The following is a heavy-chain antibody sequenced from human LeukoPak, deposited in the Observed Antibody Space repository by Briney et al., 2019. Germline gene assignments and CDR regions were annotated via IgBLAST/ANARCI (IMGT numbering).Heavy chain of an antibody. D-gene: IGHD5-18*01. Sequence: SVKVSCKASGGTFSSYAISWVRQAPGQGLEWMGGIIPIFGTANYAQKFQGRVTITADESTSTAYMELSSLRSEDTAVYYCARLRRGYSYGRSFDYWGQGTLVTVSS. V-gene: IGHV1-69*01. CDR2: IIPIFGTA. CDR3: ARLRRGYSYGRSFDY. J-gene: IGHJ4*02. CDR1: GGTFSSYA.